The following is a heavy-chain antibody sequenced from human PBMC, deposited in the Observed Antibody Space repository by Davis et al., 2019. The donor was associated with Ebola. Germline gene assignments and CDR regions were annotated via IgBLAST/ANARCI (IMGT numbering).Heavy chain of an antibody. Sequence: SVKVSCKASGGTFSSYAISWVRQAPGQGLEWMGGIIPIFGTANYAQKFQGRVTMTEDTSTDTAYMELSSLRSEDTAVYYCATGGPDSSSDYYGMDVWGQGTTVTVSS. CDR3: ATGGPDSSSDYYGMDV. CDR1: GGTFSSYA. V-gene: IGHV1-69*06. J-gene: IGHJ6*02. CDR2: IIPIFGTA. D-gene: IGHD6-6*01.